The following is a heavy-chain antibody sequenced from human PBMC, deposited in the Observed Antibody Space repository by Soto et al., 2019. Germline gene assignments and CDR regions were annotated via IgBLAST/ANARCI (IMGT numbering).Heavy chain of an antibody. CDR1: GFSFSSFA. J-gene: IGHJ5*02. CDR2: IRGTAT. D-gene: IGHD2-21*01. V-gene: IGHV3-23*01. Sequence: EVQLLESGGTLVQPGESLRLSCEVSGFSFSSFAMNWVRQAPGEGLEWVSSIRGTATSYADSVKGRFTISRDNSKNTVYLQMTTLRGEDTAVSYCANCAVLMTTSGGWCNGFDPWGQGTLVIVSS. CDR3: ANCAVLMTTSGGWCNGFDP.